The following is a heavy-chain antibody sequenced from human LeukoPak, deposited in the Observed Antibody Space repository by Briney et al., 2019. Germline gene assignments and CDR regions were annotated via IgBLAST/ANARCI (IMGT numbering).Heavy chain of an antibody. CDR2: IKPNSGDT. J-gene: IGHJ5*02. CDR3: ATNILVRDIINWFDP. D-gene: IGHD3-10*01. Sequence: VASVKVSCKASGYTFTGYYIQWVRQAPGQGLEWMGWIKPNSGDTRSAQKFQGRVTMTRDTSISTAYMELSSLRYDDTAVYYCATNILVRDIINWFDPWGQGTLVTVSS. V-gene: IGHV1-2*02. CDR1: GYTFTGYY.